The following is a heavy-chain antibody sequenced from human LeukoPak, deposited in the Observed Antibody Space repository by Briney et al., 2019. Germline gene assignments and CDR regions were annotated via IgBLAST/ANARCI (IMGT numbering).Heavy chain of an antibody. D-gene: IGHD1-26*01. J-gene: IGHJ5*02. CDR1: GFTFSSYW. Sequence: GGSLRLSCAASGFTFSSYWMSWIRQAPGKGLEWVANIKQDGSEKYYVDSAKVRFTISRDNAKNSLYLQMNSLRAEDTAVYYCARDIYSGSPWGQGTLVTVSS. CDR2: IKQDGSEK. V-gene: IGHV3-7*01. CDR3: ARDIYSGSP.